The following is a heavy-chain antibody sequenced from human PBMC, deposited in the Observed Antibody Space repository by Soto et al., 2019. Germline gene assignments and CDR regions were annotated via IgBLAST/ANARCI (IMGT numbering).Heavy chain of an antibody. D-gene: IGHD3-3*01. CDR2: VSVYNGKS. CDR3: ARDWTSFGVVTPYGMDV. CDR1: CYIFNDYG. J-gene: IGHJ6*02. V-gene: IGHV1-18*01. Sequence: ASVKVSCKAACYIFNDYGISWMRQVPGQGLEWMGWVSVYNGKSNYAQKFQGRVTITADKSTSTAYMELSSLRSEDTAVYYCARDWTSFGVVTPYGMDVWGQGTTVTVSS.